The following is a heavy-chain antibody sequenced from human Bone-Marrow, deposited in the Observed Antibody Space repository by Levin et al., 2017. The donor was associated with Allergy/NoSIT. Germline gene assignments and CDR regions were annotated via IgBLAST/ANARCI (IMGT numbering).Heavy chain of an antibody. D-gene: IGHD3-22*01. Sequence: PSETLSLTCSVSGVSINGGGYYWNWIRQRPGKGLEWIGYTYYNGRNSFNPSLKSRLSISMDTSRNQFSLKLSSVTAADTAMYYCARLGFNSGYYYAFDLWGQGTMVTVSS. CDR1: GVSINGGGYY. CDR3: ARLGFNSGYYYAFDL. CDR2: TYYNGRN. J-gene: IGHJ3*01. V-gene: IGHV4-31*03.